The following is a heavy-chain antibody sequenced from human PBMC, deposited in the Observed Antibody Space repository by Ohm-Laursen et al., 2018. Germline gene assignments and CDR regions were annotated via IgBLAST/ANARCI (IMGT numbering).Heavy chain of an antibody. J-gene: IGHJ3*02. V-gene: IGHV3-48*03. CDR2: ITSSGDAV. CDR3: AKRKTVLGATPDPLDI. Sequence: SLRLSCSASGFTFSTYEMNWVRQAPGKGLEWVSYITSSGDAVFYTDSVKGRFTISRDNAKNSLYLQMNSLRAEDTAIYYCAKRKTVLGATPDPLDIWGQGTKVTISS. D-gene: IGHD1-26*01. CDR1: GFTFSTYE.